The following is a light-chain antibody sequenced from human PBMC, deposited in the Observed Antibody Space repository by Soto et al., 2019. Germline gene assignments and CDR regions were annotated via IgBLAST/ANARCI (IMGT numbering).Light chain of an antibody. Sequence: QSVLTQPPSASGSPGQSVTISCTGTSSDVGGYNYVSWYQQHPGKAPKLMIYEVNKRPSGVPDRFSGSQSGNTASLTVSGLQAEDEADYYCSSYASSKSYVFGTGTKVTVL. V-gene: IGLV2-8*01. CDR3: SSYASSKSYV. J-gene: IGLJ1*01. CDR2: EVN. CDR1: SSDVGGYNY.